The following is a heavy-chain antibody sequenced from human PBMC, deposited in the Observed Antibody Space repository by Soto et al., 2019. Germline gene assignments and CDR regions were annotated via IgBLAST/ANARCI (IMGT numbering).Heavy chain of an antibody. CDR3: AARALVSFGRFIATKKLLQY. J-gene: IGHJ4*02. CDR1: GFTFSSYA. Sequence: GGSLRLSCAASGFTFSSYAMSWVRQAPGKGLEWVSAISGSGATTFYTDSVKGRFTISRDNSENTVFLQMNSLRAEDTAVYYCAARALVSFGRFIATKKLLQYWGQGTLVTVSS. V-gene: IGHV3-23*01. D-gene: IGHD3-16*02. CDR2: ISGSGATT.